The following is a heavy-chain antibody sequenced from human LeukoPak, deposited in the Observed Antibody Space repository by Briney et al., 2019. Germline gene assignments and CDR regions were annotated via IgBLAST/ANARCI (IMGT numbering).Heavy chain of an antibody. CDR2: IYYSGST. J-gene: IGHJ4*02. Sequence: PSETLSLTCTVSGGSISSYYWSWIRQPPGKGLEWIGYIYYSGSTNYNPSLKSRVTISVDTSKNQFSLKLSSATAADTAVYYCARNVDVSTGATTNYFDDWSQATLVTVSS. CDR3: ARNVDVSTGATTNYFDD. D-gene: IGHD1-26*01. CDR1: GGSISSYY. V-gene: IGHV4-59*08.